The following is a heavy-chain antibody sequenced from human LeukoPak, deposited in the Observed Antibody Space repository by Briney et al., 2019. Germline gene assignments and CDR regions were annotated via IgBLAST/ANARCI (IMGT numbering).Heavy chain of an antibody. V-gene: IGHV1-18*01. J-gene: IGHJ6*03. Sequence: ASVKVSCKASGYTFTSYGISWVRQAPGQGLEWMGWISAYNGNTNYAQKLQGRVTMTTDTSTSTAYMELRSLRSDDTAVYYCARESHSSGWYGYYYYNMDVWGKGTTVTVSS. CDR2: ISAYNGNT. CDR3: ARESHSSGWYGYYYYNMDV. D-gene: IGHD6-19*01. CDR1: GYTFTSYG.